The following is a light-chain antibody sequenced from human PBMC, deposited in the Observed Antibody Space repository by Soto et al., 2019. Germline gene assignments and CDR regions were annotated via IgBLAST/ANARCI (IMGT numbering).Light chain of an antibody. Sequence: QSVLTQPPSVSGAPGQRLTISCAGTSSNIGAGFDVHWYQQLPGTAPKLLIYANDDRPSGVPDRFSGSKSGNTASLTVSGLQAEDEADYYCSSFVAGNNYWVFGGGTKLTVL. J-gene: IGLJ3*02. V-gene: IGLV1-40*01. CDR3: SSFVAGNNYWV. CDR1: SSNIGAGFD. CDR2: AND.